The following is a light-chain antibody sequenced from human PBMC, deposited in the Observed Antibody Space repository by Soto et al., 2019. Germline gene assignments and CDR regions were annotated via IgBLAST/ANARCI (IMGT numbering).Light chain of an antibody. CDR1: SSDVGGYNY. CDR3: SSYTSSSPCV. V-gene: IGLV2-14*01. Sequence: QSVLTQPASVSGSPGQSITISCTGTSSDVGGYNYVSWYQQHPGKAPKLMIYEVSHRPSGVSNRFSASKSGSTASLTISGLQAEDEADYYCSSYTSSSPCVFGTGTKLTVL. J-gene: IGLJ1*01. CDR2: EVS.